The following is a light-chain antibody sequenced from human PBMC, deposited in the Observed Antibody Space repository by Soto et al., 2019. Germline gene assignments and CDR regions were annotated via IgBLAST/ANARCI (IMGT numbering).Light chain of an antibody. Sequence: DVQMTQSPSSVSASVGDRVSIAWRPSQSVNNWLAWYQQRPGKAPKSLIYATSTLQSGVPSRFSGSGSGTDFTLTIDSLQPEDFATYYCQQYNNFPPTFGGGTKVDIK. J-gene: IGKJ4*01. CDR3: QQYNNFPPT. CDR2: ATS. CDR1: QSVNNW. V-gene: IGKV1D-16*01.